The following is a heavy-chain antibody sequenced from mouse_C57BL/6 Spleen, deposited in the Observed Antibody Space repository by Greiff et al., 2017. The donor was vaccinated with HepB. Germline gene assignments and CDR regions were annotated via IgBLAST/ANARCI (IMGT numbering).Heavy chain of an antibody. CDR2: ISYSGST. Sequence: EVMLVESGPGMVKPSQSLSLTCTVTGYSITSGYDWHWIRHFPGNKLEWMGYISYSGSTNYNPSLKSRISITHDTSKNHFFLKLNSVTTEDTATYYCAREELGRGFAYWGQGTLVTVSA. CDR1: GYSITSGYD. D-gene: IGHD4-1*01. CDR3: AREELGRGFAY. V-gene: IGHV3-1*01. J-gene: IGHJ3*01.